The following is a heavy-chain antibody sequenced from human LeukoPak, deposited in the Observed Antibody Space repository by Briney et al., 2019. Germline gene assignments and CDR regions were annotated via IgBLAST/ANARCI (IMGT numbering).Heavy chain of an antibody. V-gene: IGHV4-61*02. CDR2: IWADGAP. J-gene: IGHJ4*02. CDR1: GDSISSGNYY. D-gene: IGHD3-22*01. CDR3: ARGRDSRGYQFMGFDS. Sequence: SETLSLTCTVSGDSISSGNYYWSWIRQPAGKGLEWIGRIWADGAPTYRPSLKSRVTISVDTSKNQFSLRLSSVTAADTAVYYCARGRDSRGYQFMGFDSWGQGNLVTVSS.